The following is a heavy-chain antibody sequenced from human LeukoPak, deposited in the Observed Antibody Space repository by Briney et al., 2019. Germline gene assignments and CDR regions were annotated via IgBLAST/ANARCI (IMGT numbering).Heavy chain of an antibody. V-gene: IGHV4-59*08. D-gene: IGHD3-9*01. CDR3: ARRRSRGLYDMLSPGAFDI. J-gene: IGHJ3*02. CDR2: IYYSGST. Sequence: SETLSLTCTVSGGSISSYYWSWIRQPPGKGLEWIGYIYYSGSTNYNPSLKSRVTISVDTSKNQFSLKLSSVTAADTAVYYCARRRSRGLYDMLSPGAFDIWGQGTMVTVSS. CDR1: GGSISSYY.